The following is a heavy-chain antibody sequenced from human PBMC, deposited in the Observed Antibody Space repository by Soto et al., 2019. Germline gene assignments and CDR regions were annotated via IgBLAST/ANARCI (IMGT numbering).Heavy chain of an antibody. J-gene: IGHJ3*02. Sequence: SGPTLVNPTQTLTLTCSFSGFSLTTSDMGVGWIRQSPGQALEWLALIYWNDDKRYSPSLKSRLTITKGTSKNQVVLTMTNMDPVDTATYYCAHDYYDSSTYYPHDAFDIWGQGTLVTVS. CDR1: GFSLTTSDMG. D-gene: IGHD3-22*01. CDR3: AHDYYDSSTYYPHDAFDI. V-gene: IGHV2-5*01. CDR2: IYWNDDK.